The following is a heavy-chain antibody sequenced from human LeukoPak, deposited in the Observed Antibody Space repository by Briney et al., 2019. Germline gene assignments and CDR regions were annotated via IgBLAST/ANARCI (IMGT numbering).Heavy chain of an antibody. V-gene: IGHV3-21*01. CDR2: ISSSSSYI. J-gene: IGHJ3*02. Sequence: GGSLRLSCAASGFTFSSYSMNWVRQAPGKGLEWVSSISSSSSYIYYADSVEGRFTISRDNAKNSLYLQMNSPRAEDTAVYYCASFPYDAFDIWGQGTMVTVSS. CDR1: GFTFSSYS. CDR3: ASFPYDAFDI.